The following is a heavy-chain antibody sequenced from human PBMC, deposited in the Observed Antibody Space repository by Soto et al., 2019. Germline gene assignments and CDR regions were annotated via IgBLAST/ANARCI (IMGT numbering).Heavy chain of an antibody. CDR2: IYYTGSN. CDR1: GGSISSYY. Sequence: QVQLQESGPGLVKPSETLSLTCTVSGGSISSYYWSWIRQPPGKRLEWIGYIYYTGSNSYNPSLKSRVTISVDTSKNQFSLKLNSVTAADTAVYYCARHAPGYYDYWGQGTLVTVSS. J-gene: IGHJ4*02. D-gene: IGHD2-15*01. CDR3: ARHAPGYYDY. V-gene: IGHV4-59*08.